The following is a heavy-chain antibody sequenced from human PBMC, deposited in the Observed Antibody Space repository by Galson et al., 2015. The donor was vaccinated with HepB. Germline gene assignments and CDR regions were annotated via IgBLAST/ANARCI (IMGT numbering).Heavy chain of an antibody. J-gene: IGHJ4*02. V-gene: IGHV3-23*01. CDR2: ITASGGST. Sequence: SLRLSCAASGFIFSSYAMSWVRQAPGKGLEWVSGITASGGSTYYVDSVKGRFTISRDNSRNTVYLLMNTLRAEDTAVYYCAKDRKGGDGYVEFDYWGQGTLVTVSS. CDR1: GFIFSSYA. D-gene: IGHD5-24*01. CDR3: AKDRKGGDGYVEFDY.